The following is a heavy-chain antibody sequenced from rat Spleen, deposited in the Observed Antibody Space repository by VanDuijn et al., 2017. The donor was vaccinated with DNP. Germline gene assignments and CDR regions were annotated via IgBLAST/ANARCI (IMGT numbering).Heavy chain of an antibody. V-gene: IGHV5-7*01. CDR3: ARYYWELDWFAY. J-gene: IGHJ3*01. CDR1: GFTFSDYN. Sequence: EVQLVESGGDLVQPGRSLKLSCAASGFTFSDYNMAWVRQAPKKGLEWVATISYDGSSTYYRDSVKGRFTISRDNAKSTLYLQMDSLRSEDTATYYCARYYWELDWFAYWGQGTLVTVSS. D-gene: IGHD5-1*01. CDR2: ISYDGSST.